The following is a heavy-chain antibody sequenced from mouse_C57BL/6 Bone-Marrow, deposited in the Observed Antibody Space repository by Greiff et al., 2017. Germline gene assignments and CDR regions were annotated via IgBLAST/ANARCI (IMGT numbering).Heavy chain of an antibody. CDR1: GYAFTNYL. J-gene: IGHJ4*01. D-gene: IGHD1-1*01. V-gene: IGHV1-54*01. Sequence: VQLQQSGAELVRPGTSVKVSCKASGYAFTNYLIEWVKQRPGQGLAWIGVINPGSGGTNYNEKFKGKATLTADKSSSTAYMQLSSLTSEDSAVYFCAGGYYGSSSYYYAMDYWGQGTSVTVSS. CDR3: AGGYYGSSSYYYAMDY. CDR2: INPGSGGT.